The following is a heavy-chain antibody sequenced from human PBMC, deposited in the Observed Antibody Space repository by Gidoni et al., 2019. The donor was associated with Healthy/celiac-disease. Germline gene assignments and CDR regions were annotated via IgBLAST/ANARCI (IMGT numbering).Heavy chain of an antibody. V-gene: IGHV4-59*01. CDR1: GGSISSYY. CDR3: ARVRAEQWLPRGAFDI. CDR2: IYYSGST. D-gene: IGHD6-19*01. J-gene: IGHJ3*02. Sequence: QEQLQESGPGLVKPSETLSLTCTVSGGSISSYYGSWIRQPPGKGLEWIGYIYYSGSTNSNPSLKSRVTISVDTSKNQFSLKLSSVTAADTAVYYCARVRAEQWLPRGAFDIWGQGTMVTVSS.